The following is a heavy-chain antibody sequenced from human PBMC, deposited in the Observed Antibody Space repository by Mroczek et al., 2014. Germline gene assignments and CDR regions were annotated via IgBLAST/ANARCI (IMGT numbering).Heavy chain of an antibody. CDR1: GGSISSGGYY. Sequence: QVQLQQWGPGLVKPSQTLSLTCTVSGGSISSGGYYWSWIRQHPGKGLEWIGYIYYSGSTYYNPSLKSRVTISVDTSKNQFSLKLSSVTAADTAVYYCASSHGAGYSYGKGWSYYYYYYMDVWGKGTTVTVSS. CDR3: ASSHGAGYSYGKGWSYYYYYYMDV. V-gene: IGHV4-31*03. CDR2: IYYSGST. J-gene: IGHJ6*03. D-gene: IGHD5-18*01.